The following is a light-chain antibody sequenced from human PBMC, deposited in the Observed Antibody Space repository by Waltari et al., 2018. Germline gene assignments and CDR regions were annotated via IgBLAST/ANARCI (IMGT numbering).Light chain of an antibody. J-gene: IGLJ1*01. Sequence: QSALTQPASVSGSPGQSITVSCTGTSRDVGRYNLVSWYQHHPPKAPKLMMYEVSKRPSGVSNRFSGSKSGDMASLTISGLQPEDEADYYCCSYAGANTYVFGSGTKVTVL. V-gene: IGLV2-23*02. CDR1: SRDVGRYNL. CDR2: EVS. CDR3: CSYAGANTYV.